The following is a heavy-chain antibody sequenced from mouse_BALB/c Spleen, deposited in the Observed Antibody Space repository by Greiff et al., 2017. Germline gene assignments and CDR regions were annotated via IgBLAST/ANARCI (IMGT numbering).Heavy chain of an antibody. Sequence: EVQLVESGPGLVKPSQSLSLTCTVTGYSITSDYAWNWIRQFPGNKLEWMGYISYSGSTSYNPSLKSRISITRDTSKNQFFLQLNSVTTEDTATYYCANYYRYDGRYFDVWGAGTTVTVSS. V-gene: IGHV3-2*02. J-gene: IGHJ1*01. CDR3: ANYYRYDGRYFDV. CDR1: GYSITSDYA. D-gene: IGHD2-14*01. CDR2: ISYSGST.